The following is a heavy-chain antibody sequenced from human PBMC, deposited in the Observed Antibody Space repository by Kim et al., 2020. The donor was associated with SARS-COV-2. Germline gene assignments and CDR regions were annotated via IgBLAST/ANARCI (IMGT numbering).Heavy chain of an antibody. J-gene: IGHJ4*02. CDR2: ISSSGSTI. CDR1: GFTFSSYE. V-gene: IGHV3-48*03. Sequence: GGSLRLSCAASGFTFSSYEMNWVRQAPGKGLEWVSYISSSGSTIYYADSVKGRFTISRDNAKNSLYLQMNSLRAEDTAVYYCARDFSAYYDYVWGSYFSGGGFDYWGQGTLVTVSS. D-gene: IGHD3-16*01. CDR3: ARDFSAYYDYVWGSYFSGGGFDY.